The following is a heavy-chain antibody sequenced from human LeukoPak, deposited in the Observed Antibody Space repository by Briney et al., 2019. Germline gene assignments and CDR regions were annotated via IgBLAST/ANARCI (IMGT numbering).Heavy chain of an antibody. Sequence: GSLRLSCAASGFTFTTYWMGWVRQPPGKGLEWIGEINHSGSTNYNPSLKSRVTISVDTSKNQFSLKLSSVTAADTAVYYCASYDSSGSMAFDIWGQGTMVTVSS. CDR3: ASYDSSGSMAFDI. CDR1: GFTFTTYW. V-gene: IGHV4-34*01. J-gene: IGHJ3*02. D-gene: IGHD3-22*01. CDR2: INHSGST.